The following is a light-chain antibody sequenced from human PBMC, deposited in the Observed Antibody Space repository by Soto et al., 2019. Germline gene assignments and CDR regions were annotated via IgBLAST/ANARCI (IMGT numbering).Light chain of an antibody. CDR3: SSYTSSSTSYGV. Sequence: QSALTQPPSVSGSPGQSVTISCTGTSSDVGSYNRVSWYQQPPGTAPKLMIYEVSNRPSGVPDRFSGSKSGNTASLTISGLQAEDEADYYCSSYTSSSTSYGVFGGGTKLTVL. V-gene: IGLV2-18*02. CDR1: SSDVGSYNR. J-gene: IGLJ3*02. CDR2: EVS.